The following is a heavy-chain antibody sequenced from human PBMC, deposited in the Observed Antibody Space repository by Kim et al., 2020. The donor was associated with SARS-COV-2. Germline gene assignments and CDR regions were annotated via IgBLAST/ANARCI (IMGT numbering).Heavy chain of an antibody. CDR3: ARDGVYDSSGYYYNY. CDR1: GGTFSSYA. J-gene: IGHJ4*02. Sequence: SVKVSCKASGGTFSSYANSWVRQAPGQGLEWMGGIIPIFGTANYAQKFQGRVTITADESTSTAYMELSSLRSEDTAVYYCARDGVYDSSGYYYNYWGQGTLVTVSS. CDR2: IIPIFGTA. D-gene: IGHD3-22*01. V-gene: IGHV1-69*13.